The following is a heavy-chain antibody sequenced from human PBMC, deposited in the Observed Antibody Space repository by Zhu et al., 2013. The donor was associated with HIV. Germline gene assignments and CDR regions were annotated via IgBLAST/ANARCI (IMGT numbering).Heavy chain of an antibody. V-gene: IGHV1-2*02. CDR3: TRATRRPENQPYIGVAGFTQSWFDP. J-gene: IGHJ5*02. CDR2: INPDSGVT. Sequence: QVQLVQSGAEVKEPGASVKVSCKASGYTFTGYYLHWVRQAPGQGLEWMGWINPDSGVTNYAQNFQGRVTLTRDTSINTAYMHLRRLTSDDTAIYYCTRATRRPENQPYIGVAGFTQSWFDPGAREHWSPSPQ. CDR1: GYTFTGYY. D-gene: IGHD2-15*01.